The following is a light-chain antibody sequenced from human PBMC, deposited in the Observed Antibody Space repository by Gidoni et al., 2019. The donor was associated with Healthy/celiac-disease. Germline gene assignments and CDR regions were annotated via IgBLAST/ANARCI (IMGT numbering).Light chain of an antibody. V-gene: IGKV1-39*01. CDR1: QNISSY. J-gene: IGKJ4*01. CDR3: QQSYSTPLT. CDR2: AAS. Sequence: DIQMPQSQSSLSASVGYIVTITCRESQNISSYLKCYQQKPGKAPKLLLYAASSLQIGVPSRFSGSGSGTYFTLTISSLQPEDFATYDCQQSYSTPLTFGGGTKVEIK.